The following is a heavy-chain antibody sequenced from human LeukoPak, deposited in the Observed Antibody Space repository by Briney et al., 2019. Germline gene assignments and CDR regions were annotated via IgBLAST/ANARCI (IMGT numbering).Heavy chain of an antibody. CDR2: ISDNGVTR. J-gene: IGHJ6*02. V-gene: IGHV3-23*01. CDR3: AKAPAPYYYYYGMDV. CDR1: GFTFSSYV. Sequence: GGSLRLSCAASGFTFSSYVMNWVRQAPGKGLEWVSSISDNGVTRYYADSVRGRFTISRDNSDNTVYLQMNSLRAEDTAIYYCAKAPAPYYYYYGMDVWGQGTAVTVSS.